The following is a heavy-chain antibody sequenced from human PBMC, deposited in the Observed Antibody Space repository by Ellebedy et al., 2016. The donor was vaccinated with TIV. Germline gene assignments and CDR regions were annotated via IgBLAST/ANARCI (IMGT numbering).Heavy chain of an antibody. CDR3: AREGSGSYGAEYFQH. CDR2: ISSSTTTI. Sequence: GESLKISCAASGFTFSSYSMNWVRQAPGKGLECISYISSSTTTISYADSVKGRFTISRDNGKTTLYLQMNSLRVEDTAVYYCAREGSGSYGAEYFQHWGQGTLVTVSS. J-gene: IGHJ1*01. V-gene: IGHV3-48*04. CDR1: GFTFSSYS. D-gene: IGHD1-26*01.